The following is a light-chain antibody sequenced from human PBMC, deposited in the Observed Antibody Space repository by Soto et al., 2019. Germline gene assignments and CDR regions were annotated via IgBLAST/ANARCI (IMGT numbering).Light chain of an antibody. V-gene: IGLV2-14*02. Sequence: QSVLTQPASVSGSPGQSITISCTGTSSDVGSYNLVSWYQQHPGKAPKLIIYEDSKRPSGVSNRFSGSKSGNTASLTISGLQAEDEADYYCTSYTSSSTYVFGTGTKV. CDR3: TSYTSSSTYV. J-gene: IGLJ1*01. CDR2: EDS. CDR1: SSDVGSYNL.